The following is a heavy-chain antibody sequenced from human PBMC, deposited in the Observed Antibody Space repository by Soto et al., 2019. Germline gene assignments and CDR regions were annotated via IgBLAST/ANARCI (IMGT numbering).Heavy chain of an antibody. CDR3: ARDTRIQLWDWYFDL. V-gene: IGHV3-53*01. Sequence: EVQLVESGGGLIQPGGSLRLSCAASGFTVSSNYMSWVRQAPGKGLEWVSVIYSGGSTYYADSVKGRFTISRDNSKNTLYLQMTSLRAEDTAVYYCARDTRIQLWDWYFDLWGRGTLVTVSS. CDR2: IYSGGST. J-gene: IGHJ2*01. D-gene: IGHD5-18*01. CDR1: GFTVSSNY.